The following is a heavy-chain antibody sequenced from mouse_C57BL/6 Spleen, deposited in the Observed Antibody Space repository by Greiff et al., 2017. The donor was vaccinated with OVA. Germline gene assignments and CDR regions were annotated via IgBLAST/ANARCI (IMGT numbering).Heavy chain of an antibody. CDR1: GFSLTSYG. V-gene: IGHV2-2*01. CDR2: IWSGGST. J-gene: IGHJ4*01. CDR3: ARNNYGSSYYAMDY. D-gene: IGHD1-1*01. Sequence: QVQLKESGPGLVQPSQSLSITCTVSGFSLTSYGVHCVRQSPGKGLEWLGVIWSGGSTDYNAAFISRLSISKDNSKSQVFFKMNSLQADDTAIYYCARNNYGSSYYAMDYWGQGTSVTVSS.